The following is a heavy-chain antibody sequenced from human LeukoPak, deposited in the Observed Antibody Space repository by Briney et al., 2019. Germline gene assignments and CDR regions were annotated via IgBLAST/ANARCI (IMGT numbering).Heavy chain of an antibody. J-gene: IGHJ2*01. CDR1: GFTFSTYW. CDR2: INTDGSNT. CDR3: ARDQGLGYFDL. Sequence: GGSLRLSCAASGFTFSTYWMHWVRQAPGKGLVWVSRINTDGSNTTYADSVKGRFTISRDNAKSTLYLQMNTLRAEDTAVYYCARDQGLGYFDLWGRGTLVTVSS. V-gene: IGHV3-74*01. D-gene: IGHD6-6*01.